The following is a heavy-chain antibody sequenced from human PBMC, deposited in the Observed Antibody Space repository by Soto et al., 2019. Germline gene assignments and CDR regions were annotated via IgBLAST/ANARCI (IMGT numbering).Heavy chain of an antibody. D-gene: IGHD1-26*01. J-gene: IGHJ5*02. Sequence: GGSLRLSCAASGFTFSSYAMSWVRQAPGKGLEWVSAISGSGCSTYYADSVKGRFTISRVNSKNTLYLQMNSLRAEDTAVYYCAGWELLSNWFDPWGQGTLVTVSS. CDR1: GFTFSSYA. CDR2: ISGSGCST. CDR3: AGWELLSNWFDP. V-gene: IGHV3-23*01.